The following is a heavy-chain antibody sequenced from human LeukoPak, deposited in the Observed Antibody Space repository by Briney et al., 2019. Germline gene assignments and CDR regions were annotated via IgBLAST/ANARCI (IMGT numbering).Heavy chain of an antibody. V-gene: IGHV3-43*02. Sequence: PVGSLRLSCAASGFTFDDYAMHWVRQVPGKGLEWVSLISGDGGSTYNADSVKGRFTISRDNSKNSLYLQMDSLRTEDTALYYCAKDIKTYIGLVVYATLFDFWGQESVATVSS. J-gene: IGHJ4*02. CDR1: GFTFDDYA. CDR2: ISGDGGST. CDR3: AKDIKTYIGLVVYATLFDF. D-gene: IGHD2-8*01.